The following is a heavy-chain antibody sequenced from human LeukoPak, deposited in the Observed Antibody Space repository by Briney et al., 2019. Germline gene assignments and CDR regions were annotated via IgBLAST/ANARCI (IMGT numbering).Heavy chain of an antibody. CDR1: GYFFANYW. V-gene: IGHV5-51*01. CDR2: IYPSDSDT. D-gene: IGHD5-18*01. Sequence: GESLKISCKGSGYFFANYWIGWVRQKPGKGLEWMGIIYPSDSDTRYSPSFQGQVTISADKSISTAYLQWSSLKASDTAMYYCARQEYSYYYYYGMDVWGQGTTVTVSS. J-gene: IGHJ6*02. CDR3: ARQEYSYYYYYGMDV.